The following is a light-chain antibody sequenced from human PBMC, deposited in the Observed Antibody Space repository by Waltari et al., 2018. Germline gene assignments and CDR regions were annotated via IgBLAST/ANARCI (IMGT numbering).Light chain of an antibody. CDR1: QSGNNN. CDR2: DAS. V-gene: IGKV3-15*01. Sequence: EVVMTQSPATLSVSPGERATPACRASQSGNNNLAWYQQKPGQAPRLLIYDASTRATGIPARFSGSGSGTEFTLTISSLQSEDFAVYYCQQYNNWPPLTFGGGTKVEIK. CDR3: QQYNNWPPLT. J-gene: IGKJ4*01.